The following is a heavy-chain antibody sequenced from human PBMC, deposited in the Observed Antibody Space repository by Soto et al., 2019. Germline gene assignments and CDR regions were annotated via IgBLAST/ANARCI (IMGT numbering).Heavy chain of an antibody. V-gene: IGHV3-30*18. J-gene: IGHJ4*02. D-gene: IGHD1-26*01. CDR2: ISYDGSNK. CDR3: AKWGPGELAGDFEY. Sequence: QVQLVESGGGVVQPGRSLRLSCAASGFTFSSYGMHWVRQAPGKGLERVAVISYDGSNKYYADSVKGRFTISRDNSKNTLYLQMNSLRAEDTDVYYCAKWGPGELAGDFEYWGQGTLVTVAS. CDR1: GFTFSSYG.